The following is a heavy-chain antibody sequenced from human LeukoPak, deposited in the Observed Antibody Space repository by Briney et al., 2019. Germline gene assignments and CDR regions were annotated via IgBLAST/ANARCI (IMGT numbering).Heavy chain of an antibody. D-gene: IGHD6-25*01. V-gene: IGHV1-18*04. Sequence: ASVKVSCMASGYTFTSYPFRWVRQAPGQGLEWMGWISVYNGNTNYAQKLQDRVTITTDTSTGTAYMELRGLRSDDTAVYYCARGAPAAHFGMDVWGTGTTVTVSS. J-gene: IGHJ6*04. CDR3: ARGAPAAHFGMDV. CDR1: GYTFTSYP. CDR2: ISVYNGNT.